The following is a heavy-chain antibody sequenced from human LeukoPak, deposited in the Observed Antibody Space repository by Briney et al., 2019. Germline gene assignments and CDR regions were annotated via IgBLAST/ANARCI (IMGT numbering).Heavy chain of an antibody. D-gene: IGHD4-17*01. CDR3: ARDGTTVTTGNAFDI. CDR1: GFTFSSYW. Sequence: GGSLRLSCAASGFTFSSYWMSWVRQAPGKGLEWVANIKQDGSEKYYVDSVKGRFTISRDNAKISLYLQMNSLRAEDTAVYYCARDGTTVTTGNAFDIWGQGTMVTVSS. CDR2: IKQDGSEK. J-gene: IGHJ3*02. V-gene: IGHV3-7*03.